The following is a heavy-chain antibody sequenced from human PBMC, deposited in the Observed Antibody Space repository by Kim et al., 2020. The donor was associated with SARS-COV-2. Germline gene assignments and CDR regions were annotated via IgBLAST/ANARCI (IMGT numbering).Heavy chain of an antibody. Sequence: GGSLRLSCVVSGFTLSDHYMSWVRQDPGKGLEWIAYISASGDTIRYADSVKGRFTISRDTVKNSLFLQIDSLRVEDTALYYCARDKGYTGFDYWGQGTRVTASS. D-gene: IGHD5-18*01. CDR3: ARDKGYTGFDY. CDR1: GFTLSDHY. J-gene: IGHJ4*02. CDR2: ISASGDTI. V-gene: IGHV3-11*01.